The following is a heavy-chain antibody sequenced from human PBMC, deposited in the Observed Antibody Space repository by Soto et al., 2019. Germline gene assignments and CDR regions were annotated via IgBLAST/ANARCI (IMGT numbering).Heavy chain of an antibody. CDR3: AKTVAAHYYYGMDV. V-gene: IGHV1-69*13. J-gene: IGHJ6*02. CDR2: IIPIFGTA. CDR1: GGTFSSYA. Sequence: GASVKVSCKASGGTFSSYAISWVRQAPGQGLEWMGGIIPIFGTANYAQKFQGRVTITADESTSTAYMELSSLRSEDTAVYYCAKTVAAHYYYGMDVWGQGTTVTVSS. D-gene: IGHD2-15*01.